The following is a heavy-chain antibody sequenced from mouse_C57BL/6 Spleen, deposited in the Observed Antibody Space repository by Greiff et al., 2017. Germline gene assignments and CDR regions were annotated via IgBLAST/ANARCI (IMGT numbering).Heavy chain of an antibody. Sequence: EVKLQESGGDLVKPGGSLKLSCAASGFTFSSYGMSWVRQTPDKRLEWVATISSGGSYTYYPDSVKGRFTISRDNAKNTLYLQMSSLKSEDTAMYYCARQTGTRYFDVWGTGTTVTVSS. CDR1: GFTFSSYG. CDR3: ARQTGTRYFDV. D-gene: IGHD3-3*01. V-gene: IGHV5-6*01. CDR2: ISSGGSYT. J-gene: IGHJ1*03.